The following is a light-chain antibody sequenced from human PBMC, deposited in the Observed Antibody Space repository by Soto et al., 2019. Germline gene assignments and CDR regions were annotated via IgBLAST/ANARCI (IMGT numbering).Light chain of an antibody. J-gene: IGLJ1*01. CDR1: SSDVGGYNF. Sequence: QSALTQPASVSGSPGQSITISCTGTSSDVGGYNFVSWYQQHPGKAPKLMIYEVSNRPSGVSNRFSGPKSGNTASLTISGLQAEDEADYYCSSYTGSSTEIFGTGTKLTVL. V-gene: IGLV2-14*01. CDR3: SSYTGSSTEI. CDR2: EVS.